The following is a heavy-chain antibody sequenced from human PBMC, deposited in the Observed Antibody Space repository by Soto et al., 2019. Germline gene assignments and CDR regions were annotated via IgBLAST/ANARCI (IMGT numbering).Heavy chain of an antibody. CDR3: ARDRSAFTGYCIGTSCFDYYNSMDV. V-gene: IGHV1-3*01. CDR2: INAGNGDT. CDR1: GYTFTTYG. J-gene: IGHJ6*02. Sequence: GASVKVSCKASGYTFTTYGMHWLRQAPGQSLEWMGWINAGNGDTKYSQKFQGRVTFTRDTSASTAYMELSSLRSEEMAVYYCARDRSAFTGYCIGTSCFDYYNSMDVWGQGTTVTVSS. D-gene: IGHD2-2*01.